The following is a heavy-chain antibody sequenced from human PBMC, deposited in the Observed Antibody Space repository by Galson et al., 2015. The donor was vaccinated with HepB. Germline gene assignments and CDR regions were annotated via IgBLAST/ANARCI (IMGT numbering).Heavy chain of an antibody. CDR2: INPSGGST. D-gene: IGHD3-10*01. CDR1: GYTFTSYY. Sequence: SVKVSCKASGYTFTSYYMHWVRQAPGQGLEWMGIINPSGGSTSYAQKFQGRVTMTRDTSTSTVYMELSSLRSEDTAVYYCAPSRTMVRGMDVWGKGTTVTVSS. CDR3: APSRTMVRGMDV. J-gene: IGHJ6*03. V-gene: IGHV1-46*01.